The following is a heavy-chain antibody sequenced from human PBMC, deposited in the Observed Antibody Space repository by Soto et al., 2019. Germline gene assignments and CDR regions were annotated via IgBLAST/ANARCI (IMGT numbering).Heavy chain of an antibody. Sequence: PGESLKISCKGSGYSLTSYWISWVRQMPGKGLEWMGRIDPSDSYTNYSPSFQGHVTISADKSISTAYLQWSSLKASDTAMYYCARLVVVAANIYYYYGMDVWGQGTTVTVSS. CDR1: GYSLTSYW. D-gene: IGHD2-15*01. V-gene: IGHV5-10-1*01. CDR2: IDPSDSYT. J-gene: IGHJ6*02. CDR3: ARLVVVAANIYYYYGMDV.